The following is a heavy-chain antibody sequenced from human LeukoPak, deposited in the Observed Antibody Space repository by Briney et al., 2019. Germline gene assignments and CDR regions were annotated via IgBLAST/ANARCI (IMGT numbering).Heavy chain of an antibody. CDR3: AKNGDRGAYCTGGTCYPYFYYYMDV. CDR1: GITFSSYG. CDR2: ISSTGGTT. V-gene: IGHV3-23*01. D-gene: IGHD2-15*01. Sequence: PGGSLRLSCAASGITFSSYGMSWVRQAPGKGLEWVSSISSTGGTTYYADSVKGRFTTSRDNSKYTLYLQMNSLRAEDTAIYYCAKNGDRGAYCTGGTCYPYFYYYMDVWGKGTTVTI. J-gene: IGHJ6*03.